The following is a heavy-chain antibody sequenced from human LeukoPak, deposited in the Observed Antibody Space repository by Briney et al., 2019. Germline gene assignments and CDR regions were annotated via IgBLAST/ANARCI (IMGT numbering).Heavy chain of an antibody. D-gene: IGHD2-2*01. CDR3: ARISNDQLVDLYYFDY. CDR1: GRPLNSSSYH. CDR2: LYYSGNT. V-gene: IGHV4-39*01. Sequence: SDPLSLPCTVSGRPLNSSSYHWRWIPQPPGEGVEWFGCLYYSGNTYYNRSLKSRDPISVDTYKTLFSLKLSSVPAADTALLYCARISNDQLVDLYYFDYWGQGTLVTVSS. J-gene: IGHJ4*02.